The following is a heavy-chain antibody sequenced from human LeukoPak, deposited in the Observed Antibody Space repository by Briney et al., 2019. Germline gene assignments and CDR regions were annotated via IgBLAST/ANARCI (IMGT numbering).Heavy chain of an antibody. D-gene: IGHD1-26*01. CDR2: ISAYNGNT. Sequence: ASVKVSYKASGYTFTSYGISWVRQAPGQGLEWMGWISAYNGNTNYAQKLQGRVTMTTDTSTSTAYMELRSLRSDDTAVYYCARAGIVGAYHDAFDIWGQGTMVTVSS. CDR3: ARAGIVGAYHDAFDI. J-gene: IGHJ3*02. CDR1: GYTFTSYG. V-gene: IGHV1-18*01.